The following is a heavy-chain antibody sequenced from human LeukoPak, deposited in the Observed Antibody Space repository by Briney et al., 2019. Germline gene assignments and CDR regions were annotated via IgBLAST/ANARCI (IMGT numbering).Heavy chain of an antibody. CDR1: GYTFTGYY. Sequence: ASVKVSCKASGYTFTGYYMHWVRQAPGQGLEWMGWINPNSGGTNYAQKFQGRVTMTRDTSISTAYMELSRLRSDDTAVYYCARYSSGWYTDAFDIWGQGTMVTVSS. J-gene: IGHJ3*02. CDR2: INPNSGGT. CDR3: ARYSSGWYTDAFDI. D-gene: IGHD6-19*01. V-gene: IGHV1-2*02.